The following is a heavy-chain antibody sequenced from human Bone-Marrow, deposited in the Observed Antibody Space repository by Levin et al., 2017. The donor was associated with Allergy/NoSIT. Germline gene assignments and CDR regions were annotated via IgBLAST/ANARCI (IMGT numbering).Heavy chain of an antibody. Sequence: SCAASGFTFSSYGMHWVRQAPGKGLEWVAAIWYDGTNKNYADSVKGRFSISRDNSKNTVYLQVNSLRAEDTAVYYCARAYSSGWTRYFDYWGQGSLVTVSS. V-gene: IGHV3-33*08. D-gene: IGHD6-19*01. CDR3: ARAYSSGWTRYFDY. CDR2: IWYDGTNK. CDR1: GFTFSSYG. J-gene: IGHJ4*02.